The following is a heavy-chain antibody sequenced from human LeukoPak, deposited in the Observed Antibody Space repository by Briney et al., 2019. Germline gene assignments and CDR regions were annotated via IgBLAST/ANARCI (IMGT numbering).Heavy chain of an antibody. Sequence: SKTLSLTCTVSGASISSSDYYWGWIRQPPGKGLEWIGSLYSGGLTYYNPSLKSRVTISVDTSKNQFSLKVTSVTAADTAVYSCASGGYSSGWYGSFDIWGQWTVVTVSS. J-gene: IGHJ3*02. V-gene: IGHV4-39*01. D-gene: IGHD6-19*01. CDR2: LYSGGLT. CDR3: ASGGYSSGWYGSFDI. CDR1: GASISSSDYY.